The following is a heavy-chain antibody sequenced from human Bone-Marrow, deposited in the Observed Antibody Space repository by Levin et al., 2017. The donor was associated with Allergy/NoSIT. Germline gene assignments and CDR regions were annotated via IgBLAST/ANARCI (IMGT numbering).Heavy chain of an antibody. Sequence: GGSLRLSCAASGFAFSSYWMAWVRQAPGKGLEWVANVKQDGSEKYYADSVQGRFTISRDNSKNTVYLQMNSLRAEDTAVYYCARDDQFVRVRETRDYYGMDIWGQGITVTVSS. V-gene: IGHV3-7*01. D-gene: IGHD6-6*01. CDR1: GFAFSSYW. CDR3: ARDDQFVRVRETRDYYGMDI. CDR2: VKQDGSEK. J-gene: IGHJ6*02.